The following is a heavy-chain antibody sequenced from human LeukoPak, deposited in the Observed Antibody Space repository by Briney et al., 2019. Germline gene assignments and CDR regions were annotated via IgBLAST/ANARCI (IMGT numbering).Heavy chain of an antibody. CDR2: IYHSGST. J-gene: IGHJ4*02. CDR3: AREREYQLLFLG. D-gene: IGHD2-2*01. CDR1: GYSISSGYY. V-gene: IGHV4-38-2*02. Sequence: PSETLSLTCTVSGYSISSGYYWGWIRQPPGKGLEWIVSIYHSGSTYYNPSLKSRVTISVDTSKNQFSLKLSSVTAADTAVYYCAREREYQLLFLGWGQGTLVTVSS.